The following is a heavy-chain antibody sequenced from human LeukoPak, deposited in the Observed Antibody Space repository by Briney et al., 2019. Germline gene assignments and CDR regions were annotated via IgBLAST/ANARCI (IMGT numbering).Heavy chain of an antibody. Sequence: GGSLRLSCAASGFTFSNFGMHWVRQAPGKGLEWVAVISYDGKNEYYTDSVKGRFTISRDNAKNTVYLQMYSLRAEDTAVYYCAKQMAVDYFDYWGQGTLVTVSS. J-gene: IGHJ4*02. CDR2: ISYDGKNE. CDR1: GFTFSNFG. D-gene: IGHD5-24*01. V-gene: IGHV3-30*18. CDR3: AKQMAVDYFDY.